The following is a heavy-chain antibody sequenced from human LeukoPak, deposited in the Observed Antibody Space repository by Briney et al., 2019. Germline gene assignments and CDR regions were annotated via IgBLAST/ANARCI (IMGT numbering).Heavy chain of an antibody. CDR1: GYTFTSYY. J-gene: IGHJ5*02. CDR3: ARGGTYYYDSSGYYYWFDP. V-gene: IGHV1-46*01. D-gene: IGHD3-22*01. CDR2: INPSGDST. Sequence: ASVKVSCKASGYTFTSYYMHWVRQAPGQGLEWMGIINPSGDSTSYEQRFQGRVTMTTDTSTSTAYMELRSLRSDDTAVYYCARGGTYYYDSSGYYYWFDPWGQGTLVTVSS.